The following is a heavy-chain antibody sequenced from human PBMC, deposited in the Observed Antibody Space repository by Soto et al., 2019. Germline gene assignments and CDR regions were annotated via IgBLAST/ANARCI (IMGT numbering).Heavy chain of an antibody. V-gene: IGHV3-33*01. CDR2: IWYDGSNK. CDR1: GFTFSSYG. Sequence: PGGSLRLSCAASGFTFSSYGMHWVRQAPGKGLEWVAVIWYDGSNKYYADSVKGRFTISRDNSKNTLYLQMNSLRAEDTAVYYCARVPVYYYYYYMDVWGKGTTVTAP. J-gene: IGHJ6*03. CDR3: ARVPVYYYYYYMDV.